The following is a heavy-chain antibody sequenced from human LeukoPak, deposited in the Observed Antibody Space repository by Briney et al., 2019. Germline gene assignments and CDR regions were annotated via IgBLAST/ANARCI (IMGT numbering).Heavy chain of an antibody. V-gene: IGHV1-69*05. D-gene: IGHD2/OR15-2a*01. CDR3: ARNSAIAVDDAFDI. Sequence: GASVKVSCKASGGTFSSYAISWVPQAPGQGLEWMGGIIPIFGTANYAQKFQGRVTITTDESTSTAYMELSSLRSEDTAVYYCARNSAIAVDDAFDIWGQGTMVTVSS. CDR2: IIPIFGTA. CDR1: GGTFSSYA. J-gene: IGHJ3*02.